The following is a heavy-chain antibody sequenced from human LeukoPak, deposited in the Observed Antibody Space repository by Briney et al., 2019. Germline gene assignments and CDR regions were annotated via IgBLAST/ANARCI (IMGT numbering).Heavy chain of an antibody. Sequence: GGSLRLSCAASGFTFSSYGMSWVRQAPGKGLEWVSAISGSGGSTYYADSVKGRFTISRDNSKNTLYLQMNSLRAEDTAVYYCARSGEYYYGSGRLFDYWGQGTLVTVSS. D-gene: IGHD3-10*01. CDR2: ISGSGGST. V-gene: IGHV3-23*01. CDR1: GFTFSSYG. CDR3: ARSGEYYYGSGRLFDY. J-gene: IGHJ4*02.